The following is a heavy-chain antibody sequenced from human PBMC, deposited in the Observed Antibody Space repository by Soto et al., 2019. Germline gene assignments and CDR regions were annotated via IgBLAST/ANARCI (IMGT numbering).Heavy chain of an antibody. J-gene: IGHJ4*02. Sequence: GGSLRLSCAASGFTFSSYAMSWVRQAPGKGLGWVSAFSGSGDSTYYADFVKGRFTISRDNSKNTVYLQMNSLRAEDTAVYYCAKPYDSSGYYYEDYWGQGTLVTVSS. V-gene: IGHV3-23*01. CDR2: FSGSGDST. CDR3: AKPYDSSGYYYEDY. D-gene: IGHD3-22*01. CDR1: GFTFSSYA.